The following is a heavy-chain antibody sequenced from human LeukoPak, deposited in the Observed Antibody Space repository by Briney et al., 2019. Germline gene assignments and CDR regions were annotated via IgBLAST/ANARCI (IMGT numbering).Heavy chain of an antibody. CDR1: GGSISSGSYY. V-gene: IGHV4-61*02. CDR3: ARGRYYYGSGNYFDY. CDR2: IYTSGST. Sequence: SETLSLTCTVSGGSISSGSYYWSWTRQPAGKGLEWIGRIYTSGSTNYNPSLKSRVTISVDTSKNRFSLKLSSVTAADTAVYYCARGRYYYGSGNYFDYWGQGTLVTVSS. D-gene: IGHD3-10*01. J-gene: IGHJ4*02.